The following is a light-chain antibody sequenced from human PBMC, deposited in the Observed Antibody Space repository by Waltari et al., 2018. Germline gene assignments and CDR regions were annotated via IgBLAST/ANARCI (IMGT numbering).Light chain of an antibody. CDR3: QQYGGSLPYT. V-gene: IGKV3-20*01. Sequence: IVLTQSPGTLSLSPGETATLSCRASQSVDNTYLAWYQKKPGQAPRLLIFAASNRATGIPDRFSGGGSGTDFILTISRVEPEDFAVYYCQQYGGSLPYTFGQGTKLEIK. CDR1: QSVDNTY. CDR2: AAS. J-gene: IGKJ2*01.